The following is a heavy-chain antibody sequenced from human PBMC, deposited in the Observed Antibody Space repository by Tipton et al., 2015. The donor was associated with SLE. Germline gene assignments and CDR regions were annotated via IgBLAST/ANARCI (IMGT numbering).Heavy chain of an antibody. D-gene: IGHD1-26*01. V-gene: IGHV4-39*07. CDR1: GGSISSSSYY. J-gene: IGHJ4*02. CDR2: IYYSGST. CDR3: ARGGYLYSGGFDY. Sequence: TLSLTCTVSGGSISSSSYYWAWIRQPPGKGLEWIGSIYYSGSTYYNPSLESRVTISVDTSKNQFSLKLSSVTAADTAVYYCARGGYLYSGGFDYWGQGTLVTVSS.